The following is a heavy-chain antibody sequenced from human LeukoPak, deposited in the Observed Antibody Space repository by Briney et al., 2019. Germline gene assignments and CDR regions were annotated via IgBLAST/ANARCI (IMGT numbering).Heavy chain of an antibody. CDR2: IHTNGNT. V-gene: IGHV3-53*01. J-gene: IGHJ5*02. CDR3: ASSRTAASSNWFDP. D-gene: IGHD6-13*01. Sequence: PGGSLRLSCAASGLTVSSNYMTWVRQAPGKGLEWVSIIHTNGNTYYAGSVEGRFTISRDNSKNTLYLQMNSLRTEDTAVYYCASSRTAASSNWFDPWGQGTLVTVSS. CDR1: GLTVSSNY.